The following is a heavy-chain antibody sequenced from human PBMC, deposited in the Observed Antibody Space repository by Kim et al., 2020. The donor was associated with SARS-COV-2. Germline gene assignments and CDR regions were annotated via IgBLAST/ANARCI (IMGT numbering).Heavy chain of an antibody. CDR3: ARDGTSEDAFDL. Sequence: GGSLRLSCTASRFTFSTYWMTWVRQAPGKGLEWVANIKQDGSEKYYVDSVKGRFTISRDNVENSLYLQMNSLRVEDTAVYYCARDGTSEDAFDLWGQGTMVTVSS. J-gene: IGHJ3*01. CDR1: RFTFSTYW. V-gene: IGHV3-7*03. CDR2: IKQDGSEK. D-gene: IGHD1-26*01.